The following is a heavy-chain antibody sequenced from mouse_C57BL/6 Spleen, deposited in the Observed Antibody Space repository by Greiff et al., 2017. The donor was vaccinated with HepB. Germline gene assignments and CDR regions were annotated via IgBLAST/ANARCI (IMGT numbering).Heavy chain of an antibody. D-gene: IGHD2-3*01. Sequence: QVQLQQPGAELVKPGASVKMSCKASGYTFTSYWITWVKQRPGQGLEWIGDIYPGSGSTNYNEKFKSKATLTVDTSSSTAYMQLSSLTSEDSAVYYCARSRIYDGDYVGAMDYWGQGTSVTVSS. CDR1: GYTFTSYW. V-gene: IGHV1-55*01. CDR2: IYPGSGST. J-gene: IGHJ4*01. CDR3: ARSRIYDGDYVGAMDY.